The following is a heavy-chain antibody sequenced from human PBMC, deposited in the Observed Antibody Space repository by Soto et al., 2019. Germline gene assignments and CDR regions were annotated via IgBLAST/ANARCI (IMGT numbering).Heavy chain of an antibody. CDR2: ISAYSGNT. CDR1: GYTFTSYG. J-gene: IGHJ4*02. V-gene: IGHV1-18*01. D-gene: IGHD3-22*01. CDR3: ARRYYYESRGYSPRDY. Sequence: QVQLVQSGAEVKKPGASVKVSCKASGYTFTSYGISWVRQAPGQGLEWLGWISAYSGNTNYAQKLQGRVTMTTDTTTSTGDMERMSLRSDDTAVYYCARRYYYESRGYSPRDYWGQGTLVTVPS.